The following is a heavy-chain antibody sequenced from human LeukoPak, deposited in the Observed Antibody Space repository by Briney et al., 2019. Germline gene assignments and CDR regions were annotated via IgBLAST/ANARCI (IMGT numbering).Heavy chain of an antibody. CDR1: GGSISSYY. V-gene: IGHV4-59*01. J-gene: IGHJ5*02. Sequence: SETLSLTCTVSGGSISSYYWSWIRQPPGKGLEWIGYIYYSGSTNYNPSLKSRVTISVDTSKNQFSLKLSSVTAADTAVYYCGRELGYCSSTSCLGNWFDPWGQGTLVTVSS. CDR3: GRELGYCSSTSCLGNWFDP. D-gene: IGHD2-2*01. CDR2: IYYSGST.